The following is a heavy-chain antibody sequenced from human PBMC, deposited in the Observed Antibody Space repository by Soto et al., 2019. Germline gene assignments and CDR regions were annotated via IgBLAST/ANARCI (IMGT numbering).Heavy chain of an antibody. Sequence: QVQLVQSGAEVKKPGSSVKVSCTASGGTFSRYAISWVRQAPGQGLEWMGGIIPMFGTANYAQKFQGRVTITADESTSTAYMELSSLRSEDTAVYYWARDGSYYDSSGYYYLYWGQGTLVTVSS. V-gene: IGHV1-69*01. J-gene: IGHJ4*02. CDR3: ARDGSYYDSSGYYYLY. CDR2: IIPMFGTA. D-gene: IGHD3-22*01. CDR1: GGTFSRYA.